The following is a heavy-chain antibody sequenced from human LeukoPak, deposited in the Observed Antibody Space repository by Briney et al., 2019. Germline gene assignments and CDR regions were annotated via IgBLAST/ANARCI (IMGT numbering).Heavy chain of an antibody. CDR1: GSTFTGYW. D-gene: IGHD1-26*01. V-gene: IGHV5-51*01. CDR2: IYPGDSDT. J-gene: IGHJ4*02. Sequence: GESLKISCKDSGSTFTGYWLGWVRQMPGKGLEWMGIIYPGDSDTRYSPSFQGQVTISVDKSISTAYLQWSSLKASDTAMYYCAGGMSGSYYICAYWGQGTLVTVSS. CDR3: AGGMSGSYYICAY.